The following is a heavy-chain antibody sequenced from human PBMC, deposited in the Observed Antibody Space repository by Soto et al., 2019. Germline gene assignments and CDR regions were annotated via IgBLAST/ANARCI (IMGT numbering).Heavy chain of an antibody. J-gene: IGHJ4*02. CDR2: IIPIFGTA. V-gene: IGHV1-69*12. CDR1: GGTFSSYA. D-gene: IGHD2-21*02. Sequence: QVQLVQSGAEVKKPGSSVKVSCKASGGTFSSYAISWVRQAPGQGLEWMGGIIPIFGTANYAQKFQGRVTITADESTSTAYMELSSLRSEDTAVYYCASKRQASCGGDCSRFDYWGQGTLVTVSS. CDR3: ASKRQASCGGDCSRFDY.